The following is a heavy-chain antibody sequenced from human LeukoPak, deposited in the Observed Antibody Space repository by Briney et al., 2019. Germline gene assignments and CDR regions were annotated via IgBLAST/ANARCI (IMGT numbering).Heavy chain of an antibody. CDR2: IWYDGSNK. V-gene: IGHV3-33*01. D-gene: IGHD6-13*01. J-gene: IGHJ4*02. CDR3: AREGPGIAAAETPYYFDY. Sequence: PGRSLRLSCAASGFTFSSYGVHWVRQAPGKGLEWVAVIWYDGSNKYYADSVKGRFTISRDNSKNTLYLQMNSLRAEDTAVYYCAREGPGIAAAETPYYFDYWGQGTLVTVSS. CDR1: GFTFSSYG.